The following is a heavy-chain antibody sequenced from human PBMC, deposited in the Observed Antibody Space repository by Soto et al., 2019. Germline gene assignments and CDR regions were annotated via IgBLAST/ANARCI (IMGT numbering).Heavy chain of an antibody. D-gene: IGHD2-15*01. V-gene: IGHV5-51*01. CDR3: ARVYCSGGSCYLYAFDI. Sequence: GESLKISCKGSGYSLTSYWIGWVRQMPGKGLEWMGIIYPGDSDTRYSPSFQGQVTISADKSISTAYLQWSSLKASDTAMYYCARVYCSGGSCYLYAFDIWGQGTMVTVS. J-gene: IGHJ3*02. CDR2: IYPGDSDT. CDR1: GYSLTSYW.